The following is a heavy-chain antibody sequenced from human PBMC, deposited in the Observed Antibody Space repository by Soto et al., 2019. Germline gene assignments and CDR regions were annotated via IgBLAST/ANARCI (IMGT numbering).Heavy chain of an antibody. CDR1: GYTFTTYY. Sequence: QVQLVQSGAEVKKPGASVKVSCKASGYTFTTYYIHWVRQAPGQGLEGMGIINPSGGSTSYAQKFQGRVTMTRDTSTSTVYMELSSLRSEDTAVYYCARDIREMATIAFDYWGQGTLVTVSS. D-gene: IGHD5-12*01. CDR3: ARDIREMATIAFDY. V-gene: IGHV1-46*01. J-gene: IGHJ4*02. CDR2: INPSGGST.